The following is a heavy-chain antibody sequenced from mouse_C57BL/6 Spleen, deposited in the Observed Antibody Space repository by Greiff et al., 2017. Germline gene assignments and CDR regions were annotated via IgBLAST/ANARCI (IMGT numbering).Heavy chain of an antibody. D-gene: IGHD1-1*01. J-gene: IGHJ4*01. CDR1: GYTFTSYW. CDR3: ARSTDNPYAMDY. CDR2: IDPSDSET. Sequence: QVQLQQPGAELVRPGSSVKLPCKASGYTFTSYWMHWVKQRPIQGLEWIGNIDPSDSETNYNQKFKDKATLTVDKSSSTAYMQLSSLPSEDSAVYYCARSTDNPYAMDYWGQGTSVTVSS. V-gene: IGHV1-52*01.